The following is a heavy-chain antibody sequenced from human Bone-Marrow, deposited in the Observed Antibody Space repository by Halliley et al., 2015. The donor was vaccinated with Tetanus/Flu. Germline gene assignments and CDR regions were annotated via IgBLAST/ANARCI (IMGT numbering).Heavy chain of an antibody. J-gene: IGHJ5*02. D-gene: IGHD6-13*01. Sequence: VSFVSSSSSYTNYADSGKGRFTISRDNAKNSLYLQMNSLRAEDTAVYYCARAAAAGTTNWFDPWGQGTLVTVSS. V-gene: IGHV3-11*05. CDR3: ARAAAAGTTNWFDP. CDR2: VSSSSSYT.